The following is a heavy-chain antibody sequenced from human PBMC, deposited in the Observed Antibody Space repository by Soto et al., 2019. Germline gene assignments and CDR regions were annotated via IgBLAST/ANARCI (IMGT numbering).Heavy chain of an antibody. V-gene: IGHV4-34*01. J-gene: IGHJ4*02. Sequence: PSETLSLTCAVYGGSFSGYYWSWIRQPPGKGLEWIGEINHSGSTNYNPSLKSRVTISVDTSKNQFSLKLSSVTAADTAVYYCARGPLYYYDSSGKKRGFDYWGQGTLVTVSS. D-gene: IGHD3-22*01. CDR1: GGSFSGYY. CDR2: INHSGST. CDR3: ARGPLYYYDSSGKKRGFDY.